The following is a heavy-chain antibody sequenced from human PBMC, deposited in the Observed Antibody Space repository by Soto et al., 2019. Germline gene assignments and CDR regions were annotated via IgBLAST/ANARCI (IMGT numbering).Heavy chain of an antibody. CDR1: GFTFSTYA. J-gene: IGHJ4*02. Sequence: EVQLLESGGGLVQPGGSLRLSCAASGFTFSTYAMSWVRQAPGKGLEWVSVISGSGGNSTFYGDSVKRRFTISRDKSKNTLHLQMNSMGAEYTAVYYCAKVGGSCCFEYWGQGTLVTVSS. V-gene: IGHV3-23*01. D-gene: IGHD2-15*01. CDR3: AKVGGSCCFEY. CDR2: ISGSGGNST.